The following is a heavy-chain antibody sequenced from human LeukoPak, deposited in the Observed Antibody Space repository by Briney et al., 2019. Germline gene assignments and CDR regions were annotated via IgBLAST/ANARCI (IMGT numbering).Heavy chain of an antibody. J-gene: IGHJ4*02. CDR3: ARVSDISVAAYFDY. D-gene: IGHD6-19*01. V-gene: IGHV3-20*04. Sequence: GGSLRLSCAASGFTFDDYGLSWARQAPGKGLEWVSTINWNGGSTGYADSVKGRFTISRDNAKNSLYLQMNSLRAEDTALYYCARVSDISVAAYFDYWGQGTLVTVSS. CDR2: INWNGGST. CDR1: GFTFDDYG.